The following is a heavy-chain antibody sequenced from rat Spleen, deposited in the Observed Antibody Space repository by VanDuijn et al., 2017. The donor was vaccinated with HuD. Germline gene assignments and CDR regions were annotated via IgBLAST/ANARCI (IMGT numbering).Heavy chain of an antibody. V-gene: IGHV5S23*01. D-gene: IGHD1-2*01. J-gene: IGHJ2*01. CDR3: TRGSSPDY. CDR2: ISTGGGST. Sequence: EVQLVESGGGFVQPGRSLKLSCAASGFTLSNFYMAWVRQAPTKGLEWVASISTGGGSTYYPDSVKGRFTISRDNAQNTLYLQMDSLRSEDTATYYCTRGSSPDYWGQGVMVTVSS. CDR1: GFTLSNFY.